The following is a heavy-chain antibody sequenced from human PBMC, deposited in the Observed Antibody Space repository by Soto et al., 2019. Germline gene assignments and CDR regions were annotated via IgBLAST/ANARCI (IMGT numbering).Heavy chain of an antibody. CDR2: ISYDGSNK. V-gene: IGHV3-30-3*01. D-gene: IGHD1-1*01. CDR3: ASDTSNWNDVGSGLGDH. J-gene: IGHJ5*02. Sequence: QVQLVESGGGVVQPGRSLRLSCAASGFTFSSYAMHWVRQAPGKGLEWVAVISYDGSNKYYADSVKGRFTISRDNSKNTLYLQMNSLRAEDTAVYYCASDTSNWNDVGSGLGDHWGQGTLVTVSS. CDR1: GFTFSSYA.